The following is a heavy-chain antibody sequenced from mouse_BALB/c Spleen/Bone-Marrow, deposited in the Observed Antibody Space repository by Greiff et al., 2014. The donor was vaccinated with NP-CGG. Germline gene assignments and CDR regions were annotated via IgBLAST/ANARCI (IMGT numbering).Heavy chain of an antibody. D-gene: IGHD1-1*01. CDR2: IDPANGHT. Sequence: VQLKESGAELVKPGASVKLSCTASGFNIKNTYMHWVKQRPGQGLEWIGKIDPANGHTKYDPKFQGKATIKADTSSNTAYLQLSSLTSEDTAVYYCAMYYYGSSLFAYWGQGTLVTVSA. CDR3: AMYYYGSSLFAY. J-gene: IGHJ3*01. CDR1: GFNIKNTY. V-gene: IGHV14-3*02.